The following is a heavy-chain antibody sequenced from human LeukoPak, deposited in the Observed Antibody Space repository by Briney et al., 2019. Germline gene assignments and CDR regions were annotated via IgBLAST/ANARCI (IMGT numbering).Heavy chain of an antibody. V-gene: IGHV3-30-3*01. D-gene: IGHD2-2*01. CDR2: ISYDGSNK. Sequence: GGSLRLSCAASGFTFSSYAMHWVRQAPGKGLEWVAVISYDGSNKYYADSVKGRFTISRDNSKNTLYLQMNSLRAEDTAVYYCARDVPAGGLDYWGQGTLVTVSS. CDR1: GFTFSSYA. J-gene: IGHJ4*02. CDR3: ARDVPAGGLDY.